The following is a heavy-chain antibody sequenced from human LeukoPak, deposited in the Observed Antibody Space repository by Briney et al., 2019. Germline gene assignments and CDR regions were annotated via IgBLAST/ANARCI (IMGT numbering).Heavy chain of an antibody. V-gene: IGHV5-51*01. Sequence: GESLKISCKGSGYGFASYWVGWVRQLPGKGPEWIGVIYPGDSDATYNPAFEGQVTISADKSISTTYLQWSSLRASDTAMYYCARTNGDYGFKWYFDLWGRGTLIAVSS. CDR3: ARTNGDYGFKWYFDL. CDR2: IYPGDSDA. D-gene: IGHD4-17*01. J-gene: IGHJ2*01. CDR1: GYGFASYW.